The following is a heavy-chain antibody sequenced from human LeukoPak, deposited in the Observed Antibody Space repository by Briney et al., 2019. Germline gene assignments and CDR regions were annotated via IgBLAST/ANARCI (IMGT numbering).Heavy chain of an antibody. CDR3: TTWAFLATGGFDY. CDR2: IKSKTDGGTT. Sequence: GGSLRLSCAASGFTFSNAWMSWVRQAPGKGLEWVGRIKSKTDGGTTDYAAPVKGRFTISRDDSKNTLYLQMNSLKTEDTAVYYCTTWAFLATGGFDYWGQGTLVTVSS. D-gene: IGHD1-26*01. V-gene: IGHV3-15*01. CDR1: GFTFSNAW. J-gene: IGHJ4*02.